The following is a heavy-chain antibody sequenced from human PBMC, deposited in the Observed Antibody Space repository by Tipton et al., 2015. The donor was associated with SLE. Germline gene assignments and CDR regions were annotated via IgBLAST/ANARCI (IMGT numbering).Heavy chain of an antibody. V-gene: IGHV4-30-2*01. D-gene: IGHD5-24*01. Sequence: TLSLTCAVSGGSITSGYYWNWIRQPPGKGLEWIGYIFHSGSTSYNPSLKSRVTISVDRSNNQFSLKLSSVTAADTAIYYCARAEMTTEGSIFYYYVDVWGKGTTVTVSS. CDR1: GGSITSGYY. J-gene: IGHJ6*03. CDR3: ARAEMTTEGSIFYYYVDV. CDR2: IFHSGST.